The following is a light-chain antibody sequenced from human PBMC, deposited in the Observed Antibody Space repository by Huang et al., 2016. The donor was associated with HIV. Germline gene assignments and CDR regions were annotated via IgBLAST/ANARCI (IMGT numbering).Light chain of an antibody. CDR2: LSS. J-gene: IGKJ5*01. CDR3: MQALQTPRT. Sequence: DIVMSQSPLSLPVTLVEPASISCRSSQSLLHSNGYNYLDWYVPKPGQSPQLVIYLSSNRASGGPDRFSGTGSVTHFTLRISRVEAEDVGVYYCMQALQTPRTFGQGTRLEIK. V-gene: IGKV2-28*01. CDR1: QSLLHSNGYNY.